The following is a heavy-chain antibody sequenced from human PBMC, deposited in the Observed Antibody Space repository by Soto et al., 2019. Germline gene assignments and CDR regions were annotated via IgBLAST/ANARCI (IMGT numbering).Heavy chain of an antibody. V-gene: IGHV6-1*01. CDR2: TYYRSKWYN. J-gene: IGHJ6*02. Sequence: SQTLSLTCAISGDSVSSNSAAWNWIRQSPSRGLEWLGRTYYRSKWYNDYAVSVKSRITINPDTSKNQFSLQLNSVTPEDTAVYYCARRSSIYSSSWYRWVHYYYYYGMEVWGQGTTVTVSS. D-gene: IGHD6-13*01. CDR3: ARRSSIYSSSWYRWVHYYYYYGMEV. CDR1: GDSVSSNSAA.